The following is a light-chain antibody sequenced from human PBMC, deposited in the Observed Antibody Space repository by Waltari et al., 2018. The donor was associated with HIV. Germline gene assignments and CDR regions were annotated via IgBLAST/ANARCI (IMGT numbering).Light chain of an antibody. CDR3: SSFSITSTLVV. CDR2: DAS. J-gene: IGLJ2*01. CDR1: SSDIGGYHS. Sequence: QSALTQPASVSGSPGQSLTISCTATSSDIGGYHSVSSYQQHPGKAPKLMIFDASNRPSGISNRFSGSKSGNTASLTISGLQADDEAHYFCSSFSITSTLVVFGGGTKLTVL. V-gene: IGLV2-14*03.